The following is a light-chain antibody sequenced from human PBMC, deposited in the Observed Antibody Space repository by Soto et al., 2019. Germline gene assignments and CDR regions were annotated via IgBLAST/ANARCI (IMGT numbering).Light chain of an antibody. J-gene: IGKJ2*01. CDR2: GPS. CDR1: QSVSSRY. V-gene: IGKV3-20*01. Sequence: EIVLTQSPGILSLSPGERATLSCRASQSVSSRYLAWYQQKPGHAPRLLIYGPSSRATGIPDSLSAIGSGTDFTLTISRLEHEDFAVYYCQQYGTSLIYTFGQGTKVDIK. CDR3: QQYGTSLIYT.